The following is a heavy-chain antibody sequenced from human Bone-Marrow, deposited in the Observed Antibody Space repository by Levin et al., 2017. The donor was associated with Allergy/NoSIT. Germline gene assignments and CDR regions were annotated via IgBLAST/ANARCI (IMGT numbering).Heavy chain of an antibody. J-gene: IGHJ3*02. V-gene: IGHV2-70*11. CDR2: IDWDGDK. D-gene: IGHD2-21*01. CDR3: ARMVVHGGENYLSNAFDI. CDR1: GFSIGSNGMC. Sequence: VSGPTLVKPTQTLTLTCNFSGFSIGSNGMCVNWIRQPPGKALEWLARIDWDGDKYYSTSLKTRLTISKDTSKNQVVLTMTNMDPVDTARYYCARMVVHGGENYLSNAFDIWGQGTMVTVSS.